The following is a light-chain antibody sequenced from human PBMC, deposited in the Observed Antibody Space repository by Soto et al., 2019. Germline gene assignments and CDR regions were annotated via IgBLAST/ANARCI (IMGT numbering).Light chain of an antibody. CDR3: SSYTSSSTYV. CDR1: SSDVGGYNY. V-gene: IGLV2-14*01. Sequence: QSVLTQPASVSRSPGQSITISCTGTSSDVGGYNYVSWYQQHPGKAPKLMIYDVSNRPSGVSNRFSGSKSGNTASLTISGLQAEDEDDYYSSSYTSSSTYVFGTGTKV. J-gene: IGLJ1*01. CDR2: DVS.